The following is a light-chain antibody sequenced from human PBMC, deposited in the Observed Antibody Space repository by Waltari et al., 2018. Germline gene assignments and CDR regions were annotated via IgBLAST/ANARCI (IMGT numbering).Light chain of an antibody. CDR3: QQYGTSPLT. CDR2: GSS. V-gene: IGKV3-20*01. CDR1: QSVSSY. J-gene: IGKJ5*01. Sequence: EIVLTQSPGTLSLSPGERATLSCRASQSVSSYLAWYQQKPGQAPRLVICGSSSRAAGIPDRFSASGSGTDFTLTISRLEPEDFAVFYCQQYGTSPLTFGQGTRLEIK.